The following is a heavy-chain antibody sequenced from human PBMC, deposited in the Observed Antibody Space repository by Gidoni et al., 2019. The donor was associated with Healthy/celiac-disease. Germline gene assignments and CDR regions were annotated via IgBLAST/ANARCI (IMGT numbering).Heavy chain of an antibody. J-gene: IGHJ3*02. V-gene: IGHV1-69*06. D-gene: IGHD2-2*01. CDR3: ARVPGYCSSTSCSDAFDI. CDR1: GGTFSSYA. CDR2: IIPIFGTA. Sequence: QVQLVQSGAEVKTPGSSVKVSCKASGGTFSSYAISWVRQAPGQGLEWMGGIIPIFGTANYAQKFQGRVTITADKSTSTAYMELSSLRSEDTAVYYCARVPGYCSSTSCSDAFDIWGQGTMVTVSS.